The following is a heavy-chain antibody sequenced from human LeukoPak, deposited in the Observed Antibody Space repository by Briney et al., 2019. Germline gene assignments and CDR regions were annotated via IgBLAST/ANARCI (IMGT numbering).Heavy chain of an antibody. CDR2: IKSDGST. V-gene: IGHV3-74*01. D-gene: IGHD3-22*01. Sequence: GGSLRLSCAASGFTFSTYWMHWVRQAPGKGLVWVSRIKSDGSTDYADSVKGRFTISRDNAKNTVSLQMNSLRPEDTGVYYCARAPSEIGGYYPEYFRHWGQGTLVTVSS. CDR3: ARAPSEIGGYYPEYFRH. CDR1: GFTFSTYW. J-gene: IGHJ1*01.